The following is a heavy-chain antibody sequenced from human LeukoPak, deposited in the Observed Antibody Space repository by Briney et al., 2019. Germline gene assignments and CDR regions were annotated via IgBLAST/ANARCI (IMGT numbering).Heavy chain of an antibody. CDR1: GGSISSYY. CDR2: IYTTGST. J-gene: IGHJ6*03. CDR3: ARGGHFFDV. D-gene: IGHD3-16*01. V-gene: IGHV4-4*07. Sequence: PSETLSLTCTVSGGSISSYYWSWLRQPAGKGLECLGGIYTTGSTNYNPSLKSRVTVSRDTSKNQFSLKLTSVTAADTAVYYCARGGHFFDVWGKGTTVTVSS.